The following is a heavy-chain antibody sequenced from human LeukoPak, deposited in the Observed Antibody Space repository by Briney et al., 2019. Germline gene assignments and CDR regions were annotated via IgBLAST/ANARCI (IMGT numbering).Heavy chain of an antibody. CDR2: ITSISSAS. D-gene: IGHD2-15*01. Sequence: PGGSLRLSCAASGFTFSIYAMSWVRQAPGKGLEWVSSITSISSASFYADSVKGRFTISRDNAKSTLYLQMNSLKAEDTAVYYCARGGYHHGFDIWGQGTMVTVSS. J-gene: IGHJ3*02. V-gene: IGHV3-23*01. CDR1: GFTFSIYA. CDR3: ARGGYHHGFDI.